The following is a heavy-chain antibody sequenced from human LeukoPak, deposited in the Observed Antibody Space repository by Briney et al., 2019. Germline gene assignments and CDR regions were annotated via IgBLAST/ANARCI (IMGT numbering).Heavy chain of an antibody. V-gene: IGHV3-7*01. D-gene: IGHD1-26*01. Sequence: PGGSLRLSRAASGFTFSSYWMSWVRQAPGKGLEWVANIKQDGSEKYYVDSVKGRFTISRDNAKNSLYLQMNSLRAEDTAVYYCARPRSGSLYYFDYWGQGTLVTVSS. CDR2: IKQDGSEK. CDR1: GFTFSSYW. J-gene: IGHJ4*02. CDR3: ARPRSGSLYYFDY.